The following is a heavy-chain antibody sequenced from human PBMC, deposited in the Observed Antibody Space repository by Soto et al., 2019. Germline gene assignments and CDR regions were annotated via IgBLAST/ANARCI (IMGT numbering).Heavy chain of an antibody. J-gene: IGHJ6*02. Sequence: QVQLVQSGAEVKKPGSSVKVSCKASGGTFSSYAIRWVRQAPGQGLEWMGGIIPIFDTAGYAQKFQGRVTITADEYTNTAYMELSSLRSEDTAVYYCAGHSSGVPGYYYGMDVWGQGTTVTVSS. D-gene: IGHD3-22*01. V-gene: IGHV1-69*12. CDR2: IIPIFDTA. CDR3: AGHSSGVPGYYYGMDV. CDR1: GGTFSSYA.